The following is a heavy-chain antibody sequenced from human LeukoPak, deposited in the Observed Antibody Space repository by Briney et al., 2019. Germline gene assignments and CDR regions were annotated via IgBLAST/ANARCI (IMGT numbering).Heavy chain of an antibody. D-gene: IGHD1-14*01. CDR2: IKQDGSEK. CDR3: ARDFAYNAFDY. CDR1: GFTFSSYW. Sequence: GGSLRLSCAASGFTFSSYWMSWVRQAPGKGLEWVANIKQDGSEKYYVDSVKGRFTISRDNTKNSLYLQMNSLRAEDTAVYYCARDFAYNAFDYWGRGTLVTVSS. V-gene: IGHV3-7*01. J-gene: IGHJ4*02.